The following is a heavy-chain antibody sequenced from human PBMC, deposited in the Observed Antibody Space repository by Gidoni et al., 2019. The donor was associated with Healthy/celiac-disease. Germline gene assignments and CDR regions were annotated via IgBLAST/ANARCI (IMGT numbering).Heavy chain of an antibody. Sequence: EVQLVASGGGLVKPGGSLRLSCASSGFTFSSYSMNWVRQAPGKGLEWVSSISSSSSYIYYADSVKGRFTISRDNAKNSLYLQMNSLRAEDTAVYYCARAQLGYSYGHGAFDIWGQGTMVTVSS. CDR3: ARAQLGYSYGHGAFDI. D-gene: IGHD5-18*01. CDR1: GFTFSSYS. CDR2: ISSSSSYI. V-gene: IGHV3-21*01. J-gene: IGHJ3*02.